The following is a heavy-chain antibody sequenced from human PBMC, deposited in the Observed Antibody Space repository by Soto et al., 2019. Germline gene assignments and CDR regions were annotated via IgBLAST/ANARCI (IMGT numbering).Heavy chain of an antibody. CDR2: IYYSGST. Sequence: SETLSLTCTVSGGSISSISYYWGWIRQPPGKGLEWIGSIYYSGSTYYNPSLKSRVTISVDTSKNQFSLKLSSVTAADTAVYYCARSLVVPAASYYFDYWGQGTLVTVSS. D-gene: IGHD2-2*01. CDR1: GGSISSISYY. J-gene: IGHJ4*02. V-gene: IGHV4-39*01. CDR3: ARSLVVPAASYYFDY.